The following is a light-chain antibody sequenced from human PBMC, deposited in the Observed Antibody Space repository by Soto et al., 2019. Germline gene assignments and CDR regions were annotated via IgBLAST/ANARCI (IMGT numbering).Light chain of an antibody. V-gene: IGKV3-20*01. J-gene: IGKJ1*01. Sequence: EIVLTQSPGTLSLSPGERATLSCRASQSVSSSYLAWYQQKPGQAPRLLIYGASSRATGIPARFSGGGSGTDFTLTISRLEPEDFAVYYCQHYGSSLWTFGRGTKVEIK. CDR3: QHYGSSLWT. CDR2: GAS. CDR1: QSVSSSY.